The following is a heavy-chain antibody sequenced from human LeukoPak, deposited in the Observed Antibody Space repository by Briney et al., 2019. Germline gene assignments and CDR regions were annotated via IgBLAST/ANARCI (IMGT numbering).Heavy chain of an antibody. Sequence: SETLSLTCTVSGGSINSYYWSWIRQPAGKGLEWIGRIYSSGSTNYNPSLKSRVSMSVDTSKNQFSLKLTSVTAADTALYYCARGGKATVVTMWGQGVLVTVSS. D-gene: IGHD4-23*01. V-gene: IGHV4-4*07. CDR2: IYSSGST. CDR1: GGSINSYY. CDR3: ARGGKATVVTM. J-gene: IGHJ4*02.